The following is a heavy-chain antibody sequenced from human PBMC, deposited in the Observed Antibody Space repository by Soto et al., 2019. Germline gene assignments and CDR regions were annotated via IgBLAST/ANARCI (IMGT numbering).Heavy chain of an antibody. D-gene: IGHD4-17*01. V-gene: IGHV3-30*18. CDR1: GFTFSSYG. CDR3: AKDVGGEPYGDYYHLGLDY. CDR2: ISYDGSNK. Sequence: QVQLVESGGGVVQPGRSLRLSCAASGFTFSSYGMHWVRQAPGKGLEWVAVISYDGSNKYYADSVKGRFTISRDNSKNTLYLQMNSLRAEDTAVYYCAKDVGGEPYGDYYHLGLDYWGQGTLVTVSS. J-gene: IGHJ4*02.